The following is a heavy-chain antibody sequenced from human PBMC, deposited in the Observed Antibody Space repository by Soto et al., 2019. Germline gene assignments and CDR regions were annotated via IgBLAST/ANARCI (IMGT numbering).Heavy chain of an antibody. V-gene: IGHV1-3*01. CDR2: INAGNGST. Sequence: ASVKVSCKASGYTFTSYAMHWVRQAPGQRLEWMGWINAGNGSTKYSQKFQGRVTITRDTSASTAYMELSSLRSEDTAVYYCARTKGAAAGTFDYWGQGTLVTLSS. J-gene: IGHJ4*02. D-gene: IGHD6-13*01. CDR3: ARTKGAAAGTFDY. CDR1: GYTFTSYA.